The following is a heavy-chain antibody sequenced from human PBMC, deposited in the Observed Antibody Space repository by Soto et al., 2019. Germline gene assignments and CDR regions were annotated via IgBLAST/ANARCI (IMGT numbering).Heavy chain of an antibody. V-gene: IGHV3-23*01. CDR2: ISGSGGST. D-gene: IGHD2-2*01. CDR3: AKDQGSSTGCYDISYYTYKMDA. Sequence: EVQLLESGGGLVQPGGSLRLSCAASGFTFSSYAMSWVRQAPGKGLEWVSAISGSGGSTYYADSVKGRFTISRDNSKTRRYLKMNSLRAEETAVYYCAKDQGSSTGCYDISYYTYKMDAWAKGTPATVS. J-gene: IGHJ6*03. CDR1: GFTFSSYA.